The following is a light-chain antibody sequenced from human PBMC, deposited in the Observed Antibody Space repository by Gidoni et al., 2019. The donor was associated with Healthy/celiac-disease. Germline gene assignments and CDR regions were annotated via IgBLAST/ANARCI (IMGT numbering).Light chain of an antibody. CDR3: QQYNSYSKYT. V-gene: IGKV1-5*03. Sequence: DIQMTQSPSTLSASVVDRVTITCRASQSISSWLAWYQQKPGKDPKLLIYKASSLESGVPSRFSGSGSGTEFTLTISSLQPDDFATYYCQQYNSYSKYTFGQGTKLEIK. CDR2: KAS. J-gene: IGKJ2*01. CDR1: QSISSW.